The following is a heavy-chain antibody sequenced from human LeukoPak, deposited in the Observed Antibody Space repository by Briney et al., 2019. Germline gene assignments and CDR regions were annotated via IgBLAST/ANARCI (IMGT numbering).Heavy chain of an antibody. J-gene: IGHJ3*02. D-gene: IGHD3-9*01. CDR3: ARDVSGYYDAFDI. Sequence: PSETLSLTCTVSGGSISSGSYYWSWIRQPAGKGLEWIGHIYTSGSTNYNPSLKSRVTISVDTSKNQFSLKLSSVTAADTAVYYCARDVSGYYDAFDIWDQGTMVTVSS. CDR2: IYTSGST. CDR1: GGSISSGSYY. V-gene: IGHV4-61*09.